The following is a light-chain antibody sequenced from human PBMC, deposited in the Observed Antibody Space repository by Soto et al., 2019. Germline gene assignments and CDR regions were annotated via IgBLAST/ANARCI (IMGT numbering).Light chain of an antibody. CDR1: SSNIGAGYD. J-gene: IGLJ1*01. V-gene: IGLV1-40*01. Sequence: QSVLTQPHSVSGAPGQRVTISCTGSSSNIGAGYDVHWYQQLPGTAPKLLIYGNSNRPSGVPDRFSGSNSGTSASLAITGLQAEDEADYYCQSYDSALSALYVFGTGTKLTVL. CDR2: GNS. CDR3: QSYDSALSALYV.